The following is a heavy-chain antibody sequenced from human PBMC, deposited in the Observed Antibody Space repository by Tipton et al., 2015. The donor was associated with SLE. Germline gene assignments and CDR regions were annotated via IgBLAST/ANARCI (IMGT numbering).Heavy chain of an antibody. CDR1: GLTFSHYG. J-gene: IGHJ2*01. CDR3: AKYGPEQLGYWYFDL. D-gene: IGHD6-6*01. Sequence: GSLRLSCVGSGLTFSHYGMSWVRQVPGKGLEWISGIDALGASRDYADSVVGRFTISRDNFENTLDLQMNSLRVEDTAVYFCAKYGPEQLGYWYFDLWGRGTLVTVSS. CDR2: IDALGASR. V-gene: IGHV3-23*01.